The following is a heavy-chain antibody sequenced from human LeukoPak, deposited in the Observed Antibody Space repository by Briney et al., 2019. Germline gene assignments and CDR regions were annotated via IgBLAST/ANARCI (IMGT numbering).Heavy chain of an antibody. CDR2: INPNSGDT. CDR1: GYTFTGYH. CDR3: ARDYCSTSCLFDC. D-gene: IGHD2-2*01. Sequence: ALVKVSCKASGYTFTGYHMHWVRQAPGQGLEWMGRINPNSGDTNYAQKFQGRVTMTRDTSISTAYMELSRLRSDDTAVYYCARDYCSTSCLFDCWGQGTLVTVSS. V-gene: IGHV1-2*06. J-gene: IGHJ4*02.